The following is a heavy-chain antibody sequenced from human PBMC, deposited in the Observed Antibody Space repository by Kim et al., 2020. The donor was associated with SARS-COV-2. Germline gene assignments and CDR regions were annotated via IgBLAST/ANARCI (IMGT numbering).Heavy chain of an antibody. Sequence: GGSLRLSWAASGFTFSNYAMSWVRQAPGKGLEWVSGIRSSGGSTFYADSVKGRFTISRDNSKNTLYLQMNSLRAEDTAVYYCAKNAGTAADYYFDYWGQGTLATVSS. CDR1: GFTFSNYA. D-gene: IGHD6-13*01. J-gene: IGHJ4*02. V-gene: IGHV3-23*01. CDR3: AKNAGTAADYYFDY. CDR2: IRSSGGST.